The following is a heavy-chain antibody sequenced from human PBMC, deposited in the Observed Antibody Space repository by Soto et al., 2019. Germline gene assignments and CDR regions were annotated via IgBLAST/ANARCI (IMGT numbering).Heavy chain of an antibody. J-gene: IGHJ4*02. D-gene: IGHD3-3*02. CDR3: ARDKAPGAHFFDY. V-gene: IGHV3-30-3*01. Sequence: GGSLRLSXAASGFTFSSYAMHWVRQAPGKGLEWVAVISYDGSNKYYADSVKGRFTISRDNSKNTLYLQMNSLRAEDTAVYYCARDKAPGAHFFDYWGQGTLVTVSS. CDR2: ISYDGSNK. CDR1: GFTFSSYA.